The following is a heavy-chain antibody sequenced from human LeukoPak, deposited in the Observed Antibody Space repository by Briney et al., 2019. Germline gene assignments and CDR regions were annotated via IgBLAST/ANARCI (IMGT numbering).Heavy chain of an antibody. V-gene: IGHV4-31*03. CDR1: GGSISNGDHY. J-gene: IGHJ5*02. D-gene: IGHD4-17*01. CDR2: IYYSGST. Sequence: SETLSLTCTVSGGSISNGDHYWSWIRQHPGKGLEWIGHIYYSGSTYYNPSLKSRGIISVETSKNQFSLKLSSVTAADTAVYYCARAHDYGDYGFWFDPWGQGTLVTVSS. CDR3: ARAHDYGDYGFWFDP.